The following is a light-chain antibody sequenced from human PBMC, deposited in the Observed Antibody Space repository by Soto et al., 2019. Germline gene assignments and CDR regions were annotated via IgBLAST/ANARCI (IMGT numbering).Light chain of an antibody. CDR3: QQYNSYAFS. J-gene: IGKJ3*01. Sequence: DIQMTQSPSTLSASVGDRVTITCRASQSISSCLAWYQQKLGQAPRLLIYDDSSIESGVPSRFSGSRYGTELPITISGLQPEDFETDDCQQYNSYAFSFGPGTKVDIK. CDR1: QSISSC. V-gene: IGKV1-5*01. CDR2: DDS.